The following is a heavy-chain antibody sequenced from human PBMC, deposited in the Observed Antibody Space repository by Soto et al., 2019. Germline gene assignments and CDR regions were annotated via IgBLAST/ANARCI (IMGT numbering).Heavy chain of an antibody. D-gene: IGHD4-17*01. V-gene: IGHV3-23*01. CDR1: GFTFSTSA. CDR3: AKDGYGDYVGGAY. Sequence: EVQLLESGGGLVQPGGSLRLSCAASGFTFSTSAMNWVRQAPGKGLEWVSTISGSGGDTDYADSVKGRFTISRDNSKNTLCLQMNSLRAEDTAVYYCAKDGYGDYVGGAYWGQGTLVTVSS. CDR2: ISGSGGDT. J-gene: IGHJ4*02.